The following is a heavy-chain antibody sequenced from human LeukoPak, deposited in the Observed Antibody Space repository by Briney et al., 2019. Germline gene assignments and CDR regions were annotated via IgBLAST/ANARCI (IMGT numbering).Heavy chain of an antibody. Sequence: PSETLSLTCTVSGGSISSYYWSWIRQPPGKGLEWIGTIYYTGSTYHNPSLKGRVIISVDTSKNQFSLKLSSVTAADTAVYYCARLWFIAVAAPNFDYWGQGTLVTVSS. CDR1: GGSISSYY. CDR3: ARLWFIAVAAPNFDY. D-gene: IGHD6-19*01. J-gene: IGHJ4*02. CDR2: IYYTGST. V-gene: IGHV4-59*04.